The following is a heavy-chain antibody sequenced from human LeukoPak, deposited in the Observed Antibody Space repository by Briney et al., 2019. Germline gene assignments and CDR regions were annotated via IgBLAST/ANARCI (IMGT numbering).Heavy chain of an antibody. Sequence: SQTLSLTCTVSAASISSYYWGWIRHPPGRGLGWLGYIYYSGSTNYNPSLKSRVTISVDTSKNQFSLKLSSVTAADTAVYYCARGGQQLVLDWFDPWGQGTLVTVSS. V-gene: IGHV4-59*08. J-gene: IGHJ5*02. CDR3: ARGGQQLVLDWFDP. CDR2: IYYSGST. D-gene: IGHD6-6*01. CDR1: AASISSYY.